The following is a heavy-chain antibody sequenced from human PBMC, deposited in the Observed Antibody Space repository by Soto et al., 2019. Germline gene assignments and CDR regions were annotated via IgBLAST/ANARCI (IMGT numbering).Heavy chain of an antibody. CDR2: ISAYNGNT. V-gene: IGHV1-18*01. CDR1: GYTLASSG. J-gene: IGHJ3*02. CDR3: GRDQDAFEI. Sequence: VSSVMRYCPAAGYTLASSGTSLVRQAPAQGLEWMGWISAYNGNTNYAQKLQGRVTMTTDTSTSTAYMELRSLRSVDTAVYYCGRDQDAFEIWRQGSMVTGSS.